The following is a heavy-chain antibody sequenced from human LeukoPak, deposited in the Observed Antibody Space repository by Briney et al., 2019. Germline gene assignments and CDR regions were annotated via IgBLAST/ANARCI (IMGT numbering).Heavy chain of an antibody. D-gene: IGHD3-10*01. CDR2: IYYSGSI. CDR3: ARHYGP. V-gene: IGHV4-39*01. Sequence: SETLSLTCTVSGGSISSGNFCWGWIRQPPGKGLEWIGTIYYSGSINFNPSLKSRVTISVDTSKNQFSLRLNSVTAADTAVYYCARHYGPWGQGTLVTVSS. CDR1: GGSISSGNFC. J-gene: IGHJ5*02.